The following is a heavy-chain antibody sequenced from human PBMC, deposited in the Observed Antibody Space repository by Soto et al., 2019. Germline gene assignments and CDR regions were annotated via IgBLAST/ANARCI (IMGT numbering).Heavy chain of an antibody. D-gene: IGHD4-17*01. J-gene: IGHJ5*02. CDR1: GFTFSNAW. Sequence: PGGSLRLSCAASGFTFSNAWMSWVRQAPGKGLEWVGRIKSKTDGGTTDYAAPVKGRFTISRDDSKNTLYLQMNSLKTEDTAVYYCTTDIRTKVTTSRFDPWGQGTLVTVSS. CDR3: TTDIRTKVTTSRFDP. V-gene: IGHV3-15*01. CDR2: IKSKTDGGTT.